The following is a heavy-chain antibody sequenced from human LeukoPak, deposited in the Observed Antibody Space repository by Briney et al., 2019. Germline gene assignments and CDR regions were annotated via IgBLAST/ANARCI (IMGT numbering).Heavy chain of an antibody. D-gene: IGHD2/OR15-2a*01. CDR3: ARPSMARAFDAFDK. V-gene: IGHV5-51*01. Sequence: GESLKIYCKGSGYSFPNYWIGWVRQMPGKGLEWMGIIYPGDSDTRYSPSFQGQVTISADKSISTAYLQWRSLRTSDTAMYYCARPSMARAFDAFDKWGQGTMVTVSS. CDR2: IYPGDSDT. CDR1: GYSFPNYW. J-gene: IGHJ3*02.